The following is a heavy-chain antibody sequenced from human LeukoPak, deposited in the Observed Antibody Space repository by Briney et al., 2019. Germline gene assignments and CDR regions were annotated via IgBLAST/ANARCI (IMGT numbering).Heavy chain of an antibody. V-gene: IGHV3-7*01. CDR3: TRENWGPDY. Sequence: PGGSLRLSCAASGFTFNKYWITWVRQAPGKGLEWLANIKQDGSDKHYVNSVKGRFTISRDNAKNSVYLQLNSLRDEDTAIYYCTRENWGPDYWGQGTLVTVSS. D-gene: IGHD7-27*01. CDR2: IKQDGSDK. CDR1: GFTFNKYW. J-gene: IGHJ4*02.